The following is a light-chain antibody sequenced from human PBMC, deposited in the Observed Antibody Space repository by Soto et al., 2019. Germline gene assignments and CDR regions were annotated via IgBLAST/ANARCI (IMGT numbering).Light chain of an antibody. V-gene: IGKV1-33*01. CDR1: QDISNY. J-gene: IGKJ5*01. Sequence: IQMTQSPSSLSASVGDRVTITCQASQDISNYLNWYQQKPGKAPKLLISDASRLETGVPSRFSGRGSGTEFTFTISSLQPEDIATYYCQQYHSLITFGRGTRLEIK. CDR2: DAS. CDR3: QQYHSLIT.